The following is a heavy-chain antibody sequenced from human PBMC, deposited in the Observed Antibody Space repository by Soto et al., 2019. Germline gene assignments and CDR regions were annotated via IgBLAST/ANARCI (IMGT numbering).Heavy chain of an antibody. CDR2: IYYSGST. V-gene: IGHV4-61*01. Sequence: TLSLTCTVSGGSVSSGRYYWTWIRQPPGKGLEWIGYIYYSGSTNYNPSLKSRVTISVDTSKNQFSLKLSSVTAADTAVYYCARGVGLELRAFDYWGQGTLVTVSS. D-gene: IGHD1-7*01. J-gene: IGHJ4*02. CDR3: ARGVGLELRAFDY. CDR1: GGSVSSGRYY.